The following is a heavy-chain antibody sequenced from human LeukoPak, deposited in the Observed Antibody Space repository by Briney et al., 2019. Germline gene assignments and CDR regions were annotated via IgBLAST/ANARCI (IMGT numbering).Heavy chain of an antibody. Sequence: PSETLSLTCTVSGYSISSGYYWGWIRQPPGKGLEWIGSVYHSGSTYYNPSLKSRVTISVDTSKNQFSLKLSSVTAADTAVYYCARDHVVVPAALESDPWGQGTLVTVSS. D-gene: IGHD2-2*01. CDR2: VYHSGST. J-gene: IGHJ5*02. CDR1: GYSISSGYY. V-gene: IGHV4-38-2*02. CDR3: ARDHVVVPAALESDP.